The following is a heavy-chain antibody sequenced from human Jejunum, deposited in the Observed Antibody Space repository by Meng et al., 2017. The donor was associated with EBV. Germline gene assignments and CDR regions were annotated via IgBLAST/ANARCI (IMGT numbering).Heavy chain of an antibody. CDR2: TLYSSIWSN. CDR3: TRESTTGCVDY. D-gene: IGHD1-1*01. CDR1: WYSVFCNRAA. J-gene: IGHJ4*02. V-gene: IGHV6-1*02. Sequence: QFPLPVPGLVKSSLTLSVTFAISWYSVFCNRAACNLIRHRLSRGLEWLGRTLYSSIWSNHYAPSVESRITINADTSKNQFSLQLNSVTPEDTAVYYCTRESTTGCVDYWGQGTLVTVSS.